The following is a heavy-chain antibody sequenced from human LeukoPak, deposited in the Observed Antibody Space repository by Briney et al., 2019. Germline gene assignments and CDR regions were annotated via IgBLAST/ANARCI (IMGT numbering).Heavy chain of an antibody. D-gene: IGHD1-14*01. CDR1: GFTFSSYA. V-gene: IGHV4-34*01. J-gene: IGHJ4*02. CDR2: INHSGST. Sequence: GSLRLSCAASGFTFSSYAMSWIRQPPGKGLEWIGEINHSGSTNYNPSLKSRVTISVDTSKNQFSLKLSSVTAADTAVYYCARSRNRYPFDYWGQGTLVTVSS. CDR3: ARSRNRYPFDY.